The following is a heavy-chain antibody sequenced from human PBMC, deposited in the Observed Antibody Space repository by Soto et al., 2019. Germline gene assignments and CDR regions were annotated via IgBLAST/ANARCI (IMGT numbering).Heavy chain of an antibody. V-gene: IGHV4-34*01. J-gene: IGHJ6*03. CDR1: GGSFSGYY. CDR3: ARGRGYCSGGSCYSNNYYYYYMDV. CDR2: INHSRST. D-gene: IGHD2-15*01. Sequence: QVQLQQWGAGLLKPSETLTLTCAVYGGSFSGYYWSWIRQPPGKGLEWIGEINHSRSTNYNPSLKSRVTISVDTSKNQFSLKLSSVTAADTAVYYCARGRGYCSGGSCYSNNYYYYYMDVWGKGTTVTVSS.